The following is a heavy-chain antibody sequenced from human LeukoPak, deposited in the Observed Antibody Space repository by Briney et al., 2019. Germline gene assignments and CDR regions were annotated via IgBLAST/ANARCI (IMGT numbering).Heavy chain of an antibody. J-gene: IGHJ5*02. V-gene: IGHV1-18*04. CDR2: ISAYNGNT. CDR3: ARDPSVMAVAGSNWFDP. Sequence: ASVKVSCKASGYTFTGYYMHWVRQAPGQGLEWMGWISAYNGNTNYAQKFQGRVTMTTDTSTSTAYMELRSLRSDDTAVFYCARDPSVMAVAGSNWFDPWGQGSLVTVSS. CDR1: GYTFTGYY. D-gene: IGHD6-19*01.